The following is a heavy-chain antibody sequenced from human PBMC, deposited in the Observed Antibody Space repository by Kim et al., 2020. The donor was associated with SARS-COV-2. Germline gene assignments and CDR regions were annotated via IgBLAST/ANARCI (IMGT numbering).Heavy chain of an antibody. CDR3: AREQWGRLLGLDYYCKG. Sequence: GGSLRLSCAASGFTFSSCTIHWVRQAPGKGLEWVAVITYDGSNKYYADSVKGRFTISRDNAKNTLYLQMNSLRAEDTAVYYCAREQWGRLLGLDYYCKG. D-gene: IGHD3-16*01. V-gene: IGHV3-30-3*01. J-gene: IGHJ6*01. CDR1: GFTFSSCT. CDR2: ITYDGSNK.